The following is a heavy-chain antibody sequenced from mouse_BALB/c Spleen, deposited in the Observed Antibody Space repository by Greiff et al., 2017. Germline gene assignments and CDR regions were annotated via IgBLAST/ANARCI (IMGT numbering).Heavy chain of an antibody. CDR2: INPYNDGT. CDR1: GYTFTSYV. CDR3: ATVVASASYYFDY. Sequence: EVQLQQSGPELVKPGASVKMSCKASGYTFTSYVMHWVKQKPGQGLEWIGYINPYNDGTKYNEKFKGKATLTSDKSSSTAYMELSSLTSEDSAVYYCATVVASASYYFDYWGQGTTLTVSS. D-gene: IGHD1-1*01. J-gene: IGHJ2*01. V-gene: IGHV1-14*01.